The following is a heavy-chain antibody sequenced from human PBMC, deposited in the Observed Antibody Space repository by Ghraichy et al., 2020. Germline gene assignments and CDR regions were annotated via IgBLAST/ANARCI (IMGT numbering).Heavy chain of an antibody. J-gene: IGHJ3*02. V-gene: IGHV1-3*01. CDR2: INAGNGNT. CDR3: AGPDYDILTGYYTWGAFDI. D-gene: IGHD3-9*01. Sequence: ASVKVSCKASGYTFTSYAMHWVCQAPGQRLEWMGWINAGNGNTKYSQKFQGRVTITRDTSASTAYMELSSLRSEDTAVYYCAGPDYDILTGYYTWGAFDIWGQGTMVTVSS. CDR1: GYTFTSYA.